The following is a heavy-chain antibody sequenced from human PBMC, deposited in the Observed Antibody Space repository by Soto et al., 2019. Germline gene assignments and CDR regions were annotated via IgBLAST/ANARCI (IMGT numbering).Heavy chain of an antibody. J-gene: IGHJ4*02. CDR1: VGTFISYA. Sequence: QVQLVQSGAEVRQPASSVKVSCKTSVGTFISYAISWVRQTPGQGLEWMGGIVPIVDTSTYAQKFQGRVTITADESTSTVYMELSSLRSYDTAVYYCVRVVSIPGYPDNWGQGTLVTVSS. D-gene: IGHD5-12*01. V-gene: IGHV1-69*12. CDR3: VRVVSIPGYPDN. CDR2: IVPIVDTS.